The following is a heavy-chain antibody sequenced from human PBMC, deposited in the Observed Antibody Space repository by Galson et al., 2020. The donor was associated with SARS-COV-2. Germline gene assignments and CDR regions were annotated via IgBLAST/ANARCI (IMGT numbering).Heavy chain of an antibody. V-gene: IGHV3-30*03. CDR1: GFVFGDYG. CDR3: ARDGAEVSETLDY. Sequence: TGGSLRLSCAASGFVFGDYGMHWVRQVPGKGPEWVAVLSKDGKTTFYADSVKGRFTISRDNSKNTLYLQMNSLRTEDTATFSCARDGAEVSETLDYWGLGTLVTVSS. CDR2: LSKDGKTT. D-gene: IGHD2-8*01. J-gene: IGHJ4*02.